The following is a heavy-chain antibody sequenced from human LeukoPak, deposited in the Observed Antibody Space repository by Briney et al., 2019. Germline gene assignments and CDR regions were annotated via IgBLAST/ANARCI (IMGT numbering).Heavy chain of an antibody. V-gene: IGHV3-30*02. Sequence: AGGSLRLSCAASGFIFSDYGMNGVRQVPGKGLEWLTFIRHDGSNKFYAESVKGRFTISRDMSKNTLYLQMNSLTLEDTAIYYCTKEKVAYYTDRWSGLFDTWGQGTLVSVSS. J-gene: IGHJ5*02. CDR3: TKEKVAYYTDRWSGLFDT. CDR1: GFIFSDYG. D-gene: IGHD1-26*01. CDR2: IRHDGSNK.